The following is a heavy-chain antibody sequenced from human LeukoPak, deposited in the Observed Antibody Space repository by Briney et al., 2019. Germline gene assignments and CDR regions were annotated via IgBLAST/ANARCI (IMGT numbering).Heavy chain of an antibody. CDR2: IEQDGSGK. V-gene: IGHV3-7*01. CDR3: ARDHASPKDAFDI. CDR1: GFTFSRYW. Sequence: PGGSLRLSCAASGFTFSRYWMSWVRQAPGRGLEWVANIEQDGSGKYYVDSVKGRFTISRDNAKNSLYLQMNSLRAEDTAVYYCARDHASPKDAFDIWGQGTMVTVSS. D-gene: IGHD6-6*01. J-gene: IGHJ3*02.